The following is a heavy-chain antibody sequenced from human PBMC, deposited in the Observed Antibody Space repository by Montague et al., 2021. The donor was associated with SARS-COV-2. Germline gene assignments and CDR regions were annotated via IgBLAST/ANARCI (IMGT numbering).Heavy chain of an antibody. CDR3: ARGSGWMGNAFDI. CDR2: IYYNGST. V-gene: IGHV4-59*01. D-gene: IGHD6-19*01. CDR1: GGSISSYY. Sequence: SETLSLTCTVSGGSISSYYWCWIRQPPGKGLEWIGYIYYNGSTNSNPSLKSRVTISVDTSKNQFSLKLSSVTAADTAVYYCARGSGWMGNAFDIWGQGAMVTVSS. J-gene: IGHJ3*02.